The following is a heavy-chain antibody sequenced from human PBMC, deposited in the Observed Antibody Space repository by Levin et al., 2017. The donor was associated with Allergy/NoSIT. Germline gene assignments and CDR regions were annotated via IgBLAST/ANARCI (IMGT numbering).Heavy chain of an antibody. J-gene: IGHJ3*02. CDR3: AREPRATVVDDAFDI. CDR2: ISSSSSYI. V-gene: IGHV3-21*01. Sequence: GGSLRLSCAASGFTFSSYSMNWVRQAPGKGLEWVSSISSSSSYIYYADSMKGRFTISRDNAKNSLYLQMNSLRVEDTAVYYCAREPRATVVDDAFDIWGQGTMVTVSS. D-gene: IGHD4-23*01. CDR1: GFTFSSYS.